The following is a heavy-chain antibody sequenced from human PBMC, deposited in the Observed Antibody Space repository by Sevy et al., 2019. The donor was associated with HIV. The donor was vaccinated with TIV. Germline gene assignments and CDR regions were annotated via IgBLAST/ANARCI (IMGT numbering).Heavy chain of an antibody. J-gene: IGHJ4*02. CDR1: GFTFSDYA. CDR3: ARDRGEILSSAFDY. V-gene: IGHV3-30*04. CDR2: ISYDGRNNK. D-gene: IGHD3-16*01. Sequence: GGSLRLSCAASGFTFSDYAMHWVRQAPGKGLEWVAVISYDGRNNKYNADSVKGRFTSSRDNSKNTLYLQMNRLRAEDTAIYYCARDRGEILSSAFDYWGQGTLVTVSS.